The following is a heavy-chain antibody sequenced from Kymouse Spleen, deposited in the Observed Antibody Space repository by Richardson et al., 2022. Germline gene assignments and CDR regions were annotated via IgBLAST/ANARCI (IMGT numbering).Heavy chain of an antibody. J-gene: IGHJ4*02. V-gene: IGHV3-9*01. D-gene: IGHD6-6*01. CDR3: AKGGIVAEYSSSSVFDY. CDR2: ISWNSGSI. Sequence: EVQLVESGGGLVQPGRSLRLSCAASGFTFDDYAMHWVRQAPGKGLEWVSGISWNSGSIGYADSVKGRFTISRDNAKNSLYLQMNSLRAEDTALYYCAKGGIVAEYSSSSVFDYWGQGTLVTVSS. CDR1: GFTFDDYA.